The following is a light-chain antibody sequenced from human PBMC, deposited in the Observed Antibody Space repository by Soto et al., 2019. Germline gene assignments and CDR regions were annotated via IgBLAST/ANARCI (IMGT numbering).Light chain of an antibody. CDR2: EGS. CDR3: FSYAGSSTYV. Sequence: QSVLTQPASVSGSPGQSITISCTGTSSDVGSYGLVSWYQQHPGKAPKLMIYEGSQRPSGVSNRFSGSKSGNTASLTISGLQADDEADYYCFSYAGSSTYVFGTGTKVTVL. CDR1: SSDVGSYGL. J-gene: IGLJ1*01. V-gene: IGLV2-23*01.